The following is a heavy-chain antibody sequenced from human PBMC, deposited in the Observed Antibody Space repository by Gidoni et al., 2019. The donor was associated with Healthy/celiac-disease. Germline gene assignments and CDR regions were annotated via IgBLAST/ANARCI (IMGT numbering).Heavy chain of an antibody. CDR1: GHTFTGYY. CDR2: INPNSGGT. Sequence: QVQLVQSGAEVKKPGASVKVSCKASGHTFTGYYMHWVRQAPGQGLEWMGWINPNSGGTNYAQKFQGRVTMTRDTSISTAYMELSRLRSDDTAVYYCARDLTYCSSTSCYLFDYWGQGTLVTVSS. V-gene: IGHV1-2*02. D-gene: IGHD2-2*01. CDR3: ARDLTYCSSTSCYLFDY. J-gene: IGHJ4*02.